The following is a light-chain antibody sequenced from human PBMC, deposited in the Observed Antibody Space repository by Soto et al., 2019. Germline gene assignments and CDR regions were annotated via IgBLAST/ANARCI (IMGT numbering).Light chain of an antibody. V-gene: IGKV3-20*01. CDR2: GAS. J-gene: IGKJ4*01. CDR1: QSVTSSY. Sequence: EIVLTQSPGTLSVSPGERATLSCRASQSVTSSYLAWYQQKPGQAPRLLIYGASSRATGIPDRFSGSGSGTDFTLTISRLEPEDFAVYYCQQYGSSPAFGGGTKVEI. CDR3: QQYGSSPA.